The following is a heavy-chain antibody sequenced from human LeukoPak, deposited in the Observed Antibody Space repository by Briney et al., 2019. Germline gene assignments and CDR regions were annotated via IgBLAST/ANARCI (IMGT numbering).Heavy chain of an antibody. J-gene: IGHJ6*03. V-gene: IGHV1-2*02. CDR3: ARGITIFGVVLYYYMDV. CDR2: INTNSGGT. Sequence: ASVKVSCKASGYTFTGYYMHWVRQAPGQGLEWMGWINTNSGGTNYAQKFQGRVTMTRDTSISTAYMELSRLRSDDTGVYYCARGITIFGVVLYYYMDVWGKGTMVTVSS. D-gene: IGHD3-3*01. CDR1: GYTFTGYY.